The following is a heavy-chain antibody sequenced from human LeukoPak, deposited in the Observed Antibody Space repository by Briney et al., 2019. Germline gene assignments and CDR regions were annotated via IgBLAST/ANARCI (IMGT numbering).Heavy chain of an antibody. V-gene: IGHV4-61*08. CDR3: ARSKKYYYYGMDV. CDR1: GGSISSGDYS. CDR2: IYYSGST. Sequence: PSETLSLTCTVSGGSISSGDYSWSRIRQPPGKGLEWIGYIYYSGSTNYNPSLKSRVTISVDTSKNQFSLKLSSVTAADTAVYYCARSKKYYYYGMDVWGQGTTVTVSS. D-gene: IGHD4-11*01. J-gene: IGHJ6*02.